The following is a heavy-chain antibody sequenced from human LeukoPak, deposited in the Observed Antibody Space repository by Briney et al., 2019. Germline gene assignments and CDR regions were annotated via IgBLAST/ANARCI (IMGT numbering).Heavy chain of an antibody. D-gene: IGHD2/OR15-2a*01. CDR1: GDSLTAFY. CDR2: IYSGGST. Sequence: SETLSLTCPVSGDSLTAFYSSWIRQPPGGGLEWIGYIYSGGSTYYTPSLKSRVTISVDTSTNQCSRKLSSVTAADTAFYCCAGRRWTFYYWGQGTLVTVSS. V-gene: IGHV4-59*08. CDR3: AGRRWTFYY. J-gene: IGHJ4*02.